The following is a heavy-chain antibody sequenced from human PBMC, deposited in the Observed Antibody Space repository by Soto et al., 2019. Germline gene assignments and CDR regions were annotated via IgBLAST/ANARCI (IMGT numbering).Heavy chain of an antibody. CDR3: ARDWRGAEGFDP. Sequence: QVQLVQSGPEVKKPGASVKISCKASGYTFSTYGFSWVRQAPGQGLEWMGWIGANNGDTTYAQNFKGRVTMTTDTPTTTSYMELRSLTSDDTALYFCARDWRGAEGFDPWGQGTLVTVSS. CDR1: GYTFSTYG. D-gene: IGHD3-3*01. V-gene: IGHV1-18*01. J-gene: IGHJ5*02. CDR2: IGANNGDT.